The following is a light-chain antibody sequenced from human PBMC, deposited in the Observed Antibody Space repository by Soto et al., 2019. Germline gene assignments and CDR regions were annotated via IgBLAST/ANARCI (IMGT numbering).Light chain of an antibody. CDR2: GAS. Sequence: EIVMTQSPATLSVSPGERATLSCRASQSVNSNLAWYQQKPGQAPRLLIYGASTRATGIPARFSGSGSGTEFTLTISSLQSEDFALYYCQQYNYWPPLTFGGGTKVEIK. V-gene: IGKV3-15*01. CDR3: QQYNYWPPLT. J-gene: IGKJ4*01. CDR1: QSVNSN.